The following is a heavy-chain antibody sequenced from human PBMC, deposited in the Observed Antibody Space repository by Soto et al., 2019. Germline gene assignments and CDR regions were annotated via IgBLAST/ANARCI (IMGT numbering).Heavy chain of an antibody. J-gene: IGHJ6*03. V-gene: IGHV3-48*01. D-gene: IGHD2-2*01. CDR1: GFTFSSYS. CDR3: ARCSSTSPYYYYMDV. CDR2: ISSSSSTI. Sequence: VGSLRLSCAASGFTFSSYSMNWVRQAPGKGLEWVSYISSSSSTIYYADSVKGRFTISRDNAKNSLYLQMNSLRAEDTAVYYCARCSSTSPYYYYMDVWGKGTTVTVSS.